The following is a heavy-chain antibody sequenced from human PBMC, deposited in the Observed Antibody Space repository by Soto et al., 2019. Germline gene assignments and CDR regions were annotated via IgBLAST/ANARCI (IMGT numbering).Heavy chain of an antibody. CDR1: EFTFTHYW. CDR2: ISSDGTTT. Sequence: EVPLVESGGGLVQPGGSLRLSCAASEFTFTHYWMHWVRQAPGKGLVWVSRISSDGTTTNYADSVKGRFTISRDNAKNTLYLRMTSLRVEDRAIYYCVRGKVAAGFDYWGQGALVTVSS. D-gene: IGHD6-13*01. V-gene: IGHV3-74*01. J-gene: IGHJ4*02. CDR3: VRGKVAAGFDY.